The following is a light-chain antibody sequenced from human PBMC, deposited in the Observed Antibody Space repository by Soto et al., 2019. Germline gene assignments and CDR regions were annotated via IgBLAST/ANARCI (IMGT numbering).Light chain of an antibody. J-gene: IGKJ1*01. Sequence: EIVLTQSPGTLSLSPGERATPSCRASHTISSSYLAWYQQKPGQAPRLLMYGISRRATGIPDRFSGSGSGTDFTLTITRLKPEDFAVYYCQQYVTSSPRTFGQGTKVDIK. CDR3: QQYVTSSPRT. V-gene: IGKV3-20*01. CDR1: HTISSSY. CDR2: GIS.